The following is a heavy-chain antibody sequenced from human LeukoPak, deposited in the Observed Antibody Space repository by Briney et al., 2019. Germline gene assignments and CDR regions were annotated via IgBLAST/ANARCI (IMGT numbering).Heavy chain of an antibody. CDR1: GFTFSNYA. Sequence: GGSLRLSCAASGFTFSNYAMSWVRQAPGKGLEWVSAISGSGGSTYYADSVKGRFTISRDNSKNTLYLQMNSLRAEDTAVYYCANPVEITTGLDAFDIWGQGTMVTVSS. V-gene: IGHV3-23*01. D-gene: IGHD3-22*01. CDR2: ISGSGGST. J-gene: IGHJ3*02. CDR3: ANPVEITTGLDAFDI.